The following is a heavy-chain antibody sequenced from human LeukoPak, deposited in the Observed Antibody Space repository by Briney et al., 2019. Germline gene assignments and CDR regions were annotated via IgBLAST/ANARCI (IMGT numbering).Heavy chain of an antibody. CDR2: FSSSGST. J-gene: IGHJ3*02. Sequence: SETLSLTCTVSGGSISTYYWSWIRQPAGKGLEWIGRFSSSGSTDYNASLKSRVTMSVDTSKNQLSLKVISVTAADTAVYYCARVSGITMIVVVPEDGFDIWGQGTMVTVSS. CDR3: ARVSGITMIVVVPEDGFDI. CDR1: GGSISTYY. D-gene: IGHD3-22*01. V-gene: IGHV4-4*07.